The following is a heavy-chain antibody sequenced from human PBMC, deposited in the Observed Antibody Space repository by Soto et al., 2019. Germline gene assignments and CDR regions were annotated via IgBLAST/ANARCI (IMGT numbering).Heavy chain of an antibody. CDR3: AKAVEMATKHGNAFDY. CDR2: ISGSGGST. V-gene: IGHV3-23*01. Sequence: PGGSLRLSCAASVFTFSTYAMSWVRQAPGKGLEWVSAISGSGGSTYYADSVKGRFTISRDNSKNTLYLQMNSLRAEDTAVYYCAKAVEMATKHGNAFDYWGQGTLVTVSS. J-gene: IGHJ4*02. CDR1: VFTFSTYA. D-gene: IGHD1-1*01.